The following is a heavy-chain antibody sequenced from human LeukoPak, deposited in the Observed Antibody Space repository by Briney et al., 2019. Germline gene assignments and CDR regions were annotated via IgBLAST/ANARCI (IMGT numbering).Heavy chain of an antibody. D-gene: IGHD2-21*01. V-gene: IGHV3-11*01. Sequence: PGGSLRLSCAASGFTFSDYYMSWIRQAPGKGLEWVSYISSGGSTIYYADSVKGRFTISRDNAKNSLYLQMNSLRAEDTAVYYCASVNGDGAEYFQHWGQGTLVTVSS. J-gene: IGHJ1*01. CDR2: ISSGGSTI. CDR3: ASVNGDGAEYFQH. CDR1: GFTFSDYY.